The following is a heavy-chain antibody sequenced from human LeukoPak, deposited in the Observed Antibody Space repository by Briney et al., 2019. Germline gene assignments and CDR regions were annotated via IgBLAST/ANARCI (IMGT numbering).Heavy chain of an antibody. CDR2: IYPGDSDT. CDR3: ARHATGLL. V-gene: IGHV5-51*01. Sequence: GESLKISCKASGYSFSTYWIGWVRQMPGKGLEWIGIIYPGDSDTRYSPSFQGQATISADKSISTAYLQWSSLKASDSAMYYCARHATGLLWGQGTLVTVSS. CDR1: GYSFSTYW. J-gene: IGHJ4*02.